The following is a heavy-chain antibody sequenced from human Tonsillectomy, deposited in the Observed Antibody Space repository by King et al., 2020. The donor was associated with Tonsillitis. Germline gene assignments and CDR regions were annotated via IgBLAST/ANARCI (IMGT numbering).Heavy chain of an antibody. CDR2: ICAMSSTI. V-gene: IGHV3-48*01. Sequence: VQLVESGGGLVQPGGSLRLSCAASGFTFSSYSMNWVRQAPGKGLEWVSYICAMSSTIYYADSVKGRFTISRDNAKNSLYLQMNSLRAEDTAVYYCAREGRAIFGVVKGNWFDPWGQGTLVTVSS. CDR3: AREGRAIFGVVKGNWFDP. J-gene: IGHJ5*02. D-gene: IGHD3-3*01. CDR1: GFTFSSYS.